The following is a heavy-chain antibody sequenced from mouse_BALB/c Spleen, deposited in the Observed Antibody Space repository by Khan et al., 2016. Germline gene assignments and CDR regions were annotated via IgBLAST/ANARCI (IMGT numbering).Heavy chain of an antibody. CDR2: ISDGGNYT. Sequence: EVELVESGGGLVKPGGSLKLSCAASAFTFSDYYMYWVSQTPEKRLEWVATISDGGNYTYYQDNLKGRFTISRDNAKKTLYLQMSSLKSEDTAMFSWARGLDWSFDVWGAGTTVTVSS. CDR1: AFTFSDYY. J-gene: IGHJ1*01. CDR3: ARGLDWSFDV. V-gene: IGHV5-4*02.